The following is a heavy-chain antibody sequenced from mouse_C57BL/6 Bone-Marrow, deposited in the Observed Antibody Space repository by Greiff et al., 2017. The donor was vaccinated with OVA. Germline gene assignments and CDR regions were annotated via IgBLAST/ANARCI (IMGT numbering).Heavy chain of an antibody. V-gene: IGHV14-4*01. CDR3: TTGPRAMDY. Sequence: EVKLEESGAELVRPGASVKLSCTASGFNIKDDYMHWVKQRPEQGLEWIGWIDPENGDTEYASKFQGKATITADTSSNTAYLQLSSLTSEDTAVYYCTTGPRAMDYWGQGTSVTVSS. J-gene: IGHJ4*01. CDR1: GFNIKDDY. CDR2: IDPENGDT.